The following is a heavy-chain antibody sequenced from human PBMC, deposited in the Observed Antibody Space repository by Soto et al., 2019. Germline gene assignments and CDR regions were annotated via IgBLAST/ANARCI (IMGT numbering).Heavy chain of an antibody. CDR1: GFTFNNYA. Sequence: EVQLLESGGGLVQPGGSLRLSCAASGFTFNNYAMTWVRQAPGKGLEWVSAISGGGDTTSYADSVKGLFTVSRDGSKNTLYLQMSSLRAVDTALYYCANGRGGSGSLTPRVDFWGQGTLVTVSS. V-gene: IGHV3-23*01. CDR3: ANGRGGSGSLTPRVDF. J-gene: IGHJ4*02. D-gene: IGHD3-10*01. CDR2: ISGGGDTT.